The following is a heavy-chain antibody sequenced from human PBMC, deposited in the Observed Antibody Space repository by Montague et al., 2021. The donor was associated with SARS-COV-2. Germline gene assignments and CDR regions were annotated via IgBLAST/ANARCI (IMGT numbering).Heavy chain of an antibody. D-gene: IGHD3-10*01. J-gene: IGHJ6*02. CDR3: AKDSYYYGLGYGMDV. V-gene: IGHV3-23*01. Sequence: SLRLSCAASGFTFSNSAMNWVRQAPGKGLEWVSGSSGSDGGTHYADSVKGRLTISRDNSKNVLYLQMNSLRAEDTALCYCAKDSYYYGLGYGMDVWGQGTTVTVSS. CDR1: GFTFSNSA. CDR2: SSGSDGGT.